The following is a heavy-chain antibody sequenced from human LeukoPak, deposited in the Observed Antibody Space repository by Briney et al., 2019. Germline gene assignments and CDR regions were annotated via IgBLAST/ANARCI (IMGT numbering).Heavy chain of an antibody. J-gene: IGHJ4*02. CDR2: IRNKANSYTT. CDR1: GFTFSDHY. CDR3: AQSGSYAAFDY. V-gene: IGHV3-72*01. D-gene: IGHD3-16*01. Sequence: GGSLRLSCAASGFTFSDHYMDWVPQAAGKGLEWVGRIRNKANSYTTEYAASVKGRFTISRDDSKNSLYLQMNSLKTEDTAVYYCAQSGSYAAFDYWGQGTLVTVSS.